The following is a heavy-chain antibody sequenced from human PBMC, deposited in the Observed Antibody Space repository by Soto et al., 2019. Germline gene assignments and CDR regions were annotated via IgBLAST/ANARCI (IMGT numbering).Heavy chain of an antibody. V-gene: IGHV1-2*02. J-gene: IGHJ4*02. CDR3: ARGRGYYDSSGPFDY. CDR1: GYTFTVYY. Sequence: SVPVSCQASGYTFTVYYMHCVLQSPLQGLEWMGCINHNSGGTNYAQKFQGRVTMTRDTSISTAYMELSRLRSDDTAVYYCARGRGYYDSSGPFDYWGQGTLVTVSS. CDR2: INHNSGGT. D-gene: IGHD3-22*01.